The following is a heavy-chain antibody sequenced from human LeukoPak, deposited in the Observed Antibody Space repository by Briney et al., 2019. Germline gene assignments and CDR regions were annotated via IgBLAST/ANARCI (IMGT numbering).Heavy chain of an antibody. CDR1: GFTFSSYG. CDR2: IRYDGSNK. CDR3: AKEGYSSSWPYYYYMDV. D-gene: IGHD6-13*01. V-gene: IGHV3-30*02. J-gene: IGHJ6*03. Sequence: GGSLRLSCTASGFTFSSYGMHWVRQAPGKGLEWVAFIRYDGSNKYYADSVKGRFTISRDNSKNTLYLQMNSLRAEDTAVYYCAKEGYSSSWPYYYYMDVWGKGTTVTISS.